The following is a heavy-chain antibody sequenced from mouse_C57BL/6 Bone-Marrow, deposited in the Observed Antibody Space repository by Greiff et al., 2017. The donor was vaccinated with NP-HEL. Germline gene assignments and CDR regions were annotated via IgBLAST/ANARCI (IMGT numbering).Heavy chain of an antibody. V-gene: IGHV5-6*01. Sequence: EVQLVESGGDLVKPGGSLKLSCAASGFTFGSYGMSWVRQTPDKRLEWVATISSGGSYTYYPDSVKGRFTISRDNAKNTLYLQMSSLKSEDTAMYYCVIYYDYDGAMDYWGQGTSVTVSS. D-gene: IGHD2-4*01. CDR3: VIYYDYDGAMDY. J-gene: IGHJ4*01. CDR2: ISSGGSYT. CDR1: GFTFGSYG.